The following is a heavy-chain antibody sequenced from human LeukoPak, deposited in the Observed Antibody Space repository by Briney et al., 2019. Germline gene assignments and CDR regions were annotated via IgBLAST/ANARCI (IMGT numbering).Heavy chain of an antibody. V-gene: IGHV4-59*08. CDR3: ASGHYYGSGSYFGWFDP. D-gene: IGHD3-10*01. CDR2: IYYSGST. Sequence: SETLSLTCTVSGGSISSYYWSWIRQPPGKGLEWIGYIYYSGSTNYNPSLKSRVTISVDTSKNQFSLKLSSVTAADTAVYYCASGHYYGSGSYFGWFDPWGQGTLVTVS. CDR1: GGSISSYY. J-gene: IGHJ5*02.